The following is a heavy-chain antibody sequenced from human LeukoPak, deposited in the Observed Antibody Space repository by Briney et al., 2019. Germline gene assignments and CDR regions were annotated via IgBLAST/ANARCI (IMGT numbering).Heavy chain of an antibody. Sequence: PGRSLRLSCAASGFTFDDYAMHWVWQAPGKGLEWVSGISWNSGSIGYADSVKGRFTISRDNAKNSLYLQMNSLRAEDMALYYCAKDISPGVGATILGYWGQGTLVTVSS. J-gene: IGHJ4*02. D-gene: IGHD1-26*01. CDR1: GFTFDDYA. CDR2: ISWNSGSI. V-gene: IGHV3-9*03. CDR3: AKDISPGVGATILGY.